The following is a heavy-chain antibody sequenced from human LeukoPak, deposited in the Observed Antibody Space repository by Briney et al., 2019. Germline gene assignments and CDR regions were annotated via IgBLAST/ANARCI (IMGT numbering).Heavy chain of an antibody. CDR1: GGSISTYY. J-gene: IGHJ4*02. CDR2: ISISGST. Sequence: SGTLSLTCTVSGGSISTYYWSWIRQPAGRGLEWIGRISISGSTKYNASLKSRVTMSVDTSKNQFSLKLNSVTAADTAVYYCARDRGSYREFDYWGQGTLVTVSS. CDR3: ARDRGSYREFDY. V-gene: IGHV4-4*07. D-gene: IGHD1-26*01.